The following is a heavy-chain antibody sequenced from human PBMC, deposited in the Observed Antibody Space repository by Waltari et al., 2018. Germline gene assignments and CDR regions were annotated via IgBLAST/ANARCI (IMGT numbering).Heavy chain of an antibody. J-gene: IGHJ4*02. CDR3: ARAGVGAISFSDY. D-gene: IGHD1-26*01. V-gene: IGHV3-7*01. CDR2: IKQDGTAE. Sequence: EVQLVESGGGLVQPGGSLRLSCAASGFIFGSHWMSWVRQAPGKGLEWVANIKQDGTAEYYVDSVRGRFTISRDNAKNSLFLQMNSLRAEDTAVYYCARAGVGAISFSDYWGQGTLVGVSS. CDR1: GFIFGSHW.